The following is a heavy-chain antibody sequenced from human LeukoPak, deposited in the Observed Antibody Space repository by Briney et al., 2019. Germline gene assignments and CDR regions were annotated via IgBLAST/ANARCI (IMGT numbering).Heavy chain of an antibody. CDR2: INPNSGGT. CDR3: ARPLLVGYSGYDAFDP. D-gene: IGHD5-12*01. J-gene: IGHJ5*02. V-gene: IGHV1-2*02. CDR1: GYTFTGYY. Sequence: ASVKVSCKASGYTFTGYYMHWVRQAPGQGLEWMGWINPNSGGTNYAQKFQGRVTMTRDTSISTAYMELSRLRSDDTAVYYCARPLLVGYSGYDAFDPWGQGTLVTVSS.